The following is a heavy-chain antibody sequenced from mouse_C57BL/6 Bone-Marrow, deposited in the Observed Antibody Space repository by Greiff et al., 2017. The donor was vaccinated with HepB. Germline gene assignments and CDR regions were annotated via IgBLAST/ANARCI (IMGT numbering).Heavy chain of an antibody. CDR2: ISDGGSYT. Sequence: EVMLVESGGGLVKPGGSLKLSCAASGFTFSSYAMSWVRQTPEKRLEWVATISDGGSYTYYPDNVKGRFTISRDNAKNNLYLQMSHLKSEDTAMYYCARDRYDRYFDYWGQGTTLTVSS. D-gene: IGHD2-14*01. CDR1: GFTFSSYA. CDR3: ARDRYDRYFDY. V-gene: IGHV5-4*01. J-gene: IGHJ2*01.